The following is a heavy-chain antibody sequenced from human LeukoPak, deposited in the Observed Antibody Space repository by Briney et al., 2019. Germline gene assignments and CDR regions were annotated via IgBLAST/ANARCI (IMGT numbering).Heavy chain of an antibody. CDR3: ARDSFRQQWLTYYYYYGMDV. D-gene: IGHD6-19*01. CDR2: ISSSSSYI. V-gene: IGHV3-21*01. Sequence: GGSLRLSCAASGFTFSSYSMNWVRQAPGKGLEWVSSISSSSSYIYYADSVKGRFTISRDNAKNSLYLQMNSLRAEDTAVYYCARDSFRQQWLTYYYYYGMDVWGQGTTVTVSS. J-gene: IGHJ6*02. CDR1: GFTFSSYS.